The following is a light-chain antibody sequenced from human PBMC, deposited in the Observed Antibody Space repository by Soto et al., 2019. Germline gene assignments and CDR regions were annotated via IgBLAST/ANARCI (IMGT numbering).Light chain of an antibody. CDR3: QHYGSSPPKVT. CDR1: QSVTSSY. Sequence: EIVLTQSPGTLSLSPGERATLSCRASQSVTSSYLAWYQHKPGQAPRLLIYGASNRATGIPDRFSGSGSGTDFTLTISRLEPEEFAVYYCQHYGSSPPKVTFGGGTKVEIK. J-gene: IGKJ4*01. V-gene: IGKV3-20*01. CDR2: GAS.